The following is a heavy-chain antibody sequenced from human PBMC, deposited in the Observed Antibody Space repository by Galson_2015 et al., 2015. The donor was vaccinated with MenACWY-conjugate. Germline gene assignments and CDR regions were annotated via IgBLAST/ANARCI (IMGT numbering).Heavy chain of an antibody. J-gene: IGHJ4*02. V-gene: IGHV4-4*08. CDR2: AFHSGST. Sequence: SETLSLTCTFSGGSISSFNWSWIRQPPGKELGGLDPAFHSGSTKNALPPRGRSPFPWNPPRNQFSLKLRSVTAADTAMYYCARGGATYYLGQWGQGTLVTVSS. CDR1: GGSISSFN. CDR3: ARGGATYYLGQ. D-gene: IGHD3-10*01.